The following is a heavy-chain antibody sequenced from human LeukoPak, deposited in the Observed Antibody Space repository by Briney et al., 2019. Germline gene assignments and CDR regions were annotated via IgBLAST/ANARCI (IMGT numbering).Heavy chain of an antibody. V-gene: IGHV4-59*11. Sequence: PSETLSLTCTVSGGSTSSHYWSWIRQPPGKGLEWIGYIYYSGSTNYNPSLKSRVTISVDTSKNQFSLKLSSVTAADTAVYYCAREPRLGKLDDAFDIWGQGTMVTVSS. CDR3: AREPRLGKLDDAFDI. D-gene: IGHD3-16*01. J-gene: IGHJ3*02. CDR2: IYYSGST. CDR1: GGSTSSHY.